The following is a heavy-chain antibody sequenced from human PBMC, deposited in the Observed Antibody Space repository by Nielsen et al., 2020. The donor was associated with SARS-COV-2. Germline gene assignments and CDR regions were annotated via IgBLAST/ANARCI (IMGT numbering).Heavy chain of an antibody. CDR3: ARDVSGLAPDPKRLDI. CDR1: GFPFSSYE. CDR2: IDGNGRNI. D-gene: IGHD3-3*01. Sequence: GESLKISCAASGFPFSSYEMNWVRQAPGKALEWLSYIDGNGRNIFYADSVKGRFTISRDNSKNTVYLQMNSLGADDTALYYCARDVSGLAPDPKRLDIWGQGTMVTVSS. V-gene: IGHV3-48*03. J-gene: IGHJ3*02.